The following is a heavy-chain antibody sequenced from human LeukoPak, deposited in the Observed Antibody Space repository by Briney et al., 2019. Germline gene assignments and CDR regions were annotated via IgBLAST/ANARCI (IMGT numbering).Heavy chain of an antibody. V-gene: IGHV4-59*08. Sequence: SETLSLTCTVSGGSISSYYWSWIRQPPGKGLEWIGYIYYSGSTNYNPSLKSRVTISVDTSKNQFSLKLSSVTAADTAVYYCARTQWQDPINDYWGQGTLVTVSS. J-gene: IGHJ4*02. CDR1: GGSISSYY. D-gene: IGHD6-19*01. CDR3: ARTQWQDPINDY. CDR2: IYYSGST.